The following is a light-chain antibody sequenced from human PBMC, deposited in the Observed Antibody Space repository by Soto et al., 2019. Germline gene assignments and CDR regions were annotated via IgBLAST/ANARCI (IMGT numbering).Light chain of an antibody. J-gene: IGKJ4*01. CDR2: GAS. Sequence: EIVMTQSPATLCVSPGERATLSCRASQSVSSNLAWYQQKPGQAPRLLIYGASTRATGIPARFSGSGSGTEFTLTISSLQSEDFAVYYCQQYNNWPSLTFGGGTKVDIK. CDR3: QQYNNWPSLT. V-gene: IGKV3-15*01. CDR1: QSVSSN.